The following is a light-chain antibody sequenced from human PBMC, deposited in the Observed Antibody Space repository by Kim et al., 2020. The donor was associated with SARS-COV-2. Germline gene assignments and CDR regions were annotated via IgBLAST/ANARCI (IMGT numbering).Light chain of an antibody. Sequence: TPISCTGTSIDVGSSNYVSWYQQHPGKAPKLMIYGVTKRPSGASDRFSGSKSDNTATLTISGLQPEDEADYYCSSYTTSGTYVFGTGTKVTVL. CDR3: SSYTTSGTYV. V-gene: IGLV2-14*03. CDR2: GVT. CDR1: SIDVGSSNY. J-gene: IGLJ1*01.